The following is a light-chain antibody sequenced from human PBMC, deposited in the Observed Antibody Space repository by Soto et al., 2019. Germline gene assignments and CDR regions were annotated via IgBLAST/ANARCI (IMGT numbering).Light chain of an antibody. CDR2: GTN. CDR3: LLYCSGAVLWV. V-gene: IGLV7-43*01. CDR1: TGAVTSGHY. J-gene: IGLJ3*02. Sequence: QAVVTQEPSLTVSPGGTVTLTCASITGAVTSGHYPNWIQQKPGQAPRALIYGTNNKHSWTPARFSGSLVGGKAALTLSGVQPEDEADYYCLLYCSGAVLWVFGGGTKLTVL.